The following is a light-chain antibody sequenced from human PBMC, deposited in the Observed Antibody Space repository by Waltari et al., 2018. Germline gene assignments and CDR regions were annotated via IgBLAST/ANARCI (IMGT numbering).Light chain of an antibody. CDR3: MQALQSPYT. CDR1: QSLRHLKGYTS. V-gene: IGKV2-28*01. CDR2: LGS. Sequence: DIVMTQSPLSLTVTHGESAYISCRSSQSLRHLKGYTSLDWYVRKPGQSPQLLIYLGSTRASGVPDRFTGSGSGADFALIISRVEAEDVGVYYCMQALQSPYTFGQGTKLEIK. J-gene: IGKJ2*01.